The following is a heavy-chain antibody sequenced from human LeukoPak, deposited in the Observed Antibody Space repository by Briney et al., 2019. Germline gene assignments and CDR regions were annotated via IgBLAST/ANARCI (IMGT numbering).Heavy chain of an antibody. CDR1: GFTFSSYW. CDR3: ARALGGEISGLYQNVY. Sequence: PGASLRLSCAAHGFTFSSYWMNWVRQAPGKGLEWVANIKQDGSEKYYVDSVKGRFTNSRDNAKNSLYLQMSSLRAEDTAVYYCARALGGEISGLYQNVYWGQGTLVTVSS. V-gene: IGHV3-7*01. CDR2: IKQDGSEK. D-gene: IGHD6-19*01. J-gene: IGHJ4*02.